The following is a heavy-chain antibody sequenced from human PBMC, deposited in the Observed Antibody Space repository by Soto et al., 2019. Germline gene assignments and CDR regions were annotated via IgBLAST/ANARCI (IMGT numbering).Heavy chain of an antibody. Sequence: ASVKVSCKASGGTFSSYAISWVRQAPGQGLEWMGGIIPIFGTANYAQKFQGRVTITADESTSTAYMELSSLRSEDTAVYYCARSHGRELHYYYYYGMDVWGQGTTVTVSS. CDR2: IIPIFGTA. CDR1: GGTFSSYA. V-gene: IGHV1-69*13. CDR3: ARSHGRELHYYYYYGMDV. J-gene: IGHJ6*02. D-gene: IGHD1-26*01.